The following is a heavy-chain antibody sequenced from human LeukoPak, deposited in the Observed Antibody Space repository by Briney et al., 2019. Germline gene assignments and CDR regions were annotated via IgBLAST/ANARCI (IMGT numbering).Heavy chain of an antibody. CDR2: LQPSGAT. J-gene: IGHJ5*02. CDR3: ARDSTGTAFDP. V-gene: IGHV4-4*07. D-gene: IGHD1-14*01. CDR1: GASISSYY. Sequence: SETLSLTCIVSGASISSYYWSWIRHPAGKELEWIGRLQPSGATNYNPSLESRVTMSVDTSKNQFSLSLTSVTAADTAVYYCARDSTGTAFDPWGQGTLITVSS.